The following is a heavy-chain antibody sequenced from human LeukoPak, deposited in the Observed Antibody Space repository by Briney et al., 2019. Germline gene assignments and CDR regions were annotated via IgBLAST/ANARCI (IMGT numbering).Heavy chain of an antibody. V-gene: IGHV4-34*01. D-gene: IGHD3-22*01. J-gene: IGHJ4*02. CDR2: INHSGST. CDR3: ARRSGYALDFDY. Sequence: ASETLSLTCAVYGGSFSGYYWSWIRQPPGKGLEWIGEINHSGSTNYNPSLKSRVTISVDTSKNQFSLKLSSVTAADTAVYYCARRSGYALDFDYWGQGTLVTVSS. CDR1: GGSFSGYY.